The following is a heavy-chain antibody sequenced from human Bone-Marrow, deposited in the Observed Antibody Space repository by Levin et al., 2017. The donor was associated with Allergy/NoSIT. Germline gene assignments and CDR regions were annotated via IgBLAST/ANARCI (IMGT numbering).Heavy chain of an antibody. Sequence: GGSLRLSCAASGFAFDEHTMHWVRRTPGKGLEWVSRINWDGSSIVYADSVKGRFTISRDNAKNSLYLHMNSLRAEDTALYYCAKTFYSSSSSGYFDSWGQGTQATVSS. J-gene: IGHJ4*02. CDR1: GFAFDEHT. CDR2: INWDGSSI. D-gene: IGHD6-6*01. CDR3: AKTFYSSSSSGYFDS. V-gene: IGHV3-9*01.